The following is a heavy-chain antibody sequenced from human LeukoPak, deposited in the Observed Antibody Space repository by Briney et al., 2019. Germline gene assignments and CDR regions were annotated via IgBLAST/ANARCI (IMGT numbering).Heavy chain of an antibody. D-gene: IGHD6-19*01. Sequence: GGSLRLSCAASGLAFSYYWMSWVRQAPGKGLEWVANIKQDGSEKHYVDSVKGRFTVSRDNAKNSLYLQMNSLRAEDTAVYYCASGSGDYWGQGTLVTVSS. CDR1: GLAFSYYW. V-gene: IGHV3-7*01. J-gene: IGHJ4*02. CDR3: ASGSGDY. CDR2: IKQDGSEK.